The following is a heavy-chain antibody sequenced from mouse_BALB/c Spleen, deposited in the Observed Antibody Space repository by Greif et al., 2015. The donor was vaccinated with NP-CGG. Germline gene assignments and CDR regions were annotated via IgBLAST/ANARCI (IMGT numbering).Heavy chain of an antibody. V-gene: IGHV1-7*01. D-gene: IGHD1-1*01. CDR1: GYTFTSYW. CDR3: ASSYYYGSSYYAMDY. CDR2: INPSTGYT. Sequence: VQLQQSGAELAKPGASVKMSCKASGYTFTSYWMHWVEQRPGQGLEWIGYINPSTGYTEYNQKFKDKATLTADKSSSTAYMQLSSLTSEDSAVYYCASSYYYGSSYYAMDYWGQGTSVTVSS. J-gene: IGHJ4*01.